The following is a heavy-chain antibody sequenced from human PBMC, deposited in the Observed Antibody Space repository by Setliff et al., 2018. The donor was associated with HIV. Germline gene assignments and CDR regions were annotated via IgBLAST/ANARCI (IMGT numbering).Heavy chain of an antibody. J-gene: IGHJ5*01. D-gene: IGHD3-3*01. CDR3: APGEGVASTYYHA. Sequence: PSETLSLTCTVSDDSVSTFYWNWIRQPPGKGLEWIGFIHHTGSTVSNPSLKSRVTILMDLSRNQLSLHLASVTTADTAVYFCAPGEGVASTYYHAWGQGTQVTVSS. V-gene: IGHV4-59*02. CDR2: IHHTGST. CDR1: DDSVSTFY.